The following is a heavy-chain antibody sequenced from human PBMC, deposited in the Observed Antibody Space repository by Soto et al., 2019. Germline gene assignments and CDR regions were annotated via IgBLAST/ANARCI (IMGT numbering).Heavy chain of an antibody. CDR2: ISGSGGCTWVSGISGCGGTT. D-gene: IGHD2-21*01. Sequence: EVQLLDSGGGLVQPGGSLRLSCVASGFTFRNSGMNWVRQAPGKGLEWVASISGSGGCTWVSGISGCGGTTYYADSVKGRFTISRDNSKNTLYLQMNSLRVEDTAVYYCAKDGNRRDCGGGACSFDHWGQGTLVTVSS. V-gene: IGHV3-23*01. J-gene: IGHJ4*02. CDR3: AKDGNRRDCGGGACSFDH. CDR1: GFTFRNSG.